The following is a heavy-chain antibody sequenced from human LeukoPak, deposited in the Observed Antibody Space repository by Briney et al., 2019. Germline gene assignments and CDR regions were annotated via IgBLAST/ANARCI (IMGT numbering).Heavy chain of an antibody. Sequence: GRSLRLSCAASGFTFRSFVMHWVRQAPGKGLEWVAVTSYDGGSAYYADSVKGRFTISRDNSKNTLFLQMNSLRGEDTAVYYCARDLGVPTSYWSQGTLVTVSS. D-gene: IGHD4/OR15-4a*01. CDR2: TSYDGGSA. CDR3: ARDLGVPTSY. V-gene: IGHV3-30-3*01. J-gene: IGHJ4*02. CDR1: GFTFRSFV.